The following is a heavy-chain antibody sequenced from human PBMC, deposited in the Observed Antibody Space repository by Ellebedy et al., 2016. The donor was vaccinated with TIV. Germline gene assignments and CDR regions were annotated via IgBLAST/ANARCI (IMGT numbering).Heavy chain of an antibody. V-gene: IGHV1-69*13. D-gene: IGHD5-24*01. Sequence: ASVKVSCKASGGTFSSYAISWVRQAPGQGLEWMGGIIPIFGTANYAQKFQGRVTITADESTSTAYMELSSLRSEDTAVYYCARQAGRDGYNHGMDVWGQGTTVTVSS. CDR2: IIPIFGTA. CDR3: ARQAGRDGYNHGMDV. CDR1: GGTFSSYA. J-gene: IGHJ6*02.